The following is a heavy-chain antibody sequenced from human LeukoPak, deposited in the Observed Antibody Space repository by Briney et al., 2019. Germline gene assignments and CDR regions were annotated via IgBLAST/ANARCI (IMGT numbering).Heavy chain of an antibody. Sequence: GGSLRLSCAASGFTFSSYWMSWGRQAPGKGLEWVANIKQDGSEKYYVDSVKGRFTISRDNAKNSLYLQMNSLRAEDTAVYYCARAHYDFWSGYYNYWGQGTLVTVSS. D-gene: IGHD3-3*01. V-gene: IGHV3-7*01. CDR2: IKQDGSEK. J-gene: IGHJ4*02. CDR3: ARAHYDFWSGYYNY. CDR1: GFTFSSYW.